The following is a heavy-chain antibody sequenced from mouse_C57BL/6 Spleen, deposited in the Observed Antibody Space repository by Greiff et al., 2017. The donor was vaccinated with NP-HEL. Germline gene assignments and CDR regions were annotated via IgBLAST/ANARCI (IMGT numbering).Heavy chain of an antibody. Sequence: QVQLQQPGAELVKPGASVKLSCKASGYTFTSYWMHWVKQRPGHGLEWIGMIHPNSGSTNYNEKFKSKATLTVDKSSSTAYMQLSSLTSEDSAVYYCARGACTTVVADWYFDVWGTGTTVTVSS. CDR2: IHPNSGST. D-gene: IGHD1-1*01. V-gene: IGHV1-64*01. CDR3: ARGACTTVVADWYFDV. CDR1: GYTFTSYW. J-gene: IGHJ1*03.